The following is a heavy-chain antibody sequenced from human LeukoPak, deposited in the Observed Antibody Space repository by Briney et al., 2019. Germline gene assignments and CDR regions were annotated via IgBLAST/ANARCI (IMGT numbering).Heavy chain of an antibody. J-gene: IGHJ3*02. CDR1: GFSFSQHS. CDR3: VTGDNPDYTWENHRLDAFDI. V-gene: IGHV3-21*01. CDR2: ITGGGTFT. D-gene: IGHD3-16*01. Sequence: GGSVRLSCVASGFSFSQHSMGWVRLAPGKGLEWVSSITGGGTFTFYADSVKGRFTVSRDNANNLLFLQLHSLRADDTAIYYCVTGDNPDYTWENHRLDAFDIWGQGTMVTVSS.